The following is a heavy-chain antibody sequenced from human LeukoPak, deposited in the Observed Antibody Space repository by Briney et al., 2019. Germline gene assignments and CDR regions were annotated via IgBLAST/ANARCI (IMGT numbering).Heavy chain of an antibody. CDR2: IFYTGTT. D-gene: IGHD6-19*01. J-gene: IGHJ5*02. V-gene: IGHV4-39*01. Sequence: SETLSLTCTVSGDSISSRSNYWGWIRQPPGKGLEWIGSIFYTGTTYYNPSLKSRVTISVDTSRNQLSLRLSSVTAADTAVYYCARGLQRSGRKTGRGNWFDPWGQGTLVTVSS. CDR1: GDSISSRSNY. CDR3: ARGLQRSGRKTGRGNWFDP.